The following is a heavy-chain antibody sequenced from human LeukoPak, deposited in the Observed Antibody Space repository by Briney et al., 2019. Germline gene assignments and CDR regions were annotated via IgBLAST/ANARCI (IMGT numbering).Heavy chain of an antibody. CDR1: GFTFSSYA. CDR2: ITGSGDST. J-gene: IGHJ5*02. CDR3: AKGYSPGGPNNWFDP. V-gene: IGHV3-23*01. D-gene: IGHD1-1*01. Sequence: GGSLRLSCAASGFTFSSYAMSWVRQAPGMGLEWVSAITGSGDSTYYADPVKGRFTISRDNSKSTLYLQMNNLRAEDTAVYYCAKGYSPGGPNNWFDPWGQGTLVTVSS.